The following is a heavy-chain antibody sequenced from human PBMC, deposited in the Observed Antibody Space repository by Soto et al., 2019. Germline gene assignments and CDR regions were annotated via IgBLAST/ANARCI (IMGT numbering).Heavy chain of an antibody. V-gene: IGHV3-33*06. CDR2: IWYDGSNK. Sequence: QVQLVESGGGVVQPGRSLRLSCAASGFTFSSYGMHWVRQAPGKGLEWVAVIWYDGSNKYYADSVKGRFTISRDNSKKTLHLQRNSLRAEDTAVYYCAKHGITPLTGYSSGWHLGYLGQGTLVNLPS. D-gene: IGHD6-19*01. CDR1: GFTFSSYG. CDR3: AKHGITPLTGYSSGWHLGY. J-gene: IGHJ4*02.